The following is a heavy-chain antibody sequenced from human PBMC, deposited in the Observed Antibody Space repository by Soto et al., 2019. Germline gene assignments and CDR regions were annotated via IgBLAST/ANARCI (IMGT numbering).Heavy chain of an antibody. CDR1: GASISSGDYF. D-gene: IGHD5-12*01. CDR3: AREKGYISGPKNFDY. CDR2: IYDSGSF. V-gene: IGHV4-30-4*01. J-gene: IGHJ4*02. Sequence: SETLSLTCTVSGASISSGDYFWSWIRQSPGKGLEWIGYIYDSGSFYYNPSLKSRVSMSVDTSKNQFSLKLRSATAADTAVYYCAREKGYISGPKNFDYWGQGTLVTVSS.